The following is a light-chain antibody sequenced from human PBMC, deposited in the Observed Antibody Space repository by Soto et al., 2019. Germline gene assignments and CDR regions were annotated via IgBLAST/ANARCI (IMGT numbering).Light chain of an antibody. CDR2: GAS. V-gene: IGKV1-6*01. CDR1: QDIRNE. J-gene: IGKJ1*01. CDR3: LQDRNYPRT. Sequence: AIQMTQSPSSLSASVGDRVTITCRASQDIRNELGWYQQRPGKAPKALLYGASNLQSGVPSRFSGSGFGTDFTLTISSLKPEDFATYYCLQDRNYPRTFGQGTKVESK.